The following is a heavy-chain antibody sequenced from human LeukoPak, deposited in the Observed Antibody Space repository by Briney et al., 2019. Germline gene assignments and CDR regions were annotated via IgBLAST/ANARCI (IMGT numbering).Heavy chain of an antibody. J-gene: IGHJ3*01. V-gene: IGHV3-7*01. CDR1: GFTFSSYA. D-gene: IGHD3-16*01. CDR2: IKQDGSEK. Sequence: GGSLRLSCAASGFTFSSYAMSWVRQAPGKGLEWVANIKQDGSEKYYVDSVKGRFTISRDNAKNSLYLQMNSLRAEDTAVYYCARGFGRPWGQGTMVTVSS. CDR3: ARGFGRP.